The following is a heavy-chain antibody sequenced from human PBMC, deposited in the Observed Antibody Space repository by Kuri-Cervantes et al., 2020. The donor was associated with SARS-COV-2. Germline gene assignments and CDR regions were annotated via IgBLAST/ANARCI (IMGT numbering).Heavy chain of an antibody. D-gene: IGHD6-6*01. V-gene: IGHV4-39*01. J-gene: IGHJ3*02. CDR2: IYYSGST. Sequence: ESLKISCTVSGGSISSSSYYWGWIRQPPGKGLEWIGSIYYSGSTYYNPSLKSRVTISVDTSKNQFSLKLSSVTAADTAVYYCARQVVAVEYSSSSGAFDIWGQGTMVTVSS. CDR3: ARQVVAVEYSSSSGAFDI. CDR1: GGSISSSSYY.